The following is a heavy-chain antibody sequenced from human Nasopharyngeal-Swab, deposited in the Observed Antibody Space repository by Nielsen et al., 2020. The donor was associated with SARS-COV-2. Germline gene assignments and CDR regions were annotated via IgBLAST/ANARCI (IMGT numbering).Heavy chain of an antibody. CDR1: GGTFSSYA. CDR2: INPNSGGT. D-gene: IGHD2-15*01. V-gene: IGHV1-2*04. Sequence: ASVKVSCKASGGTFSSYAISWVRQAPGQGLEWMGWINPNSGGTNYAQKFQGWVTMTRDTSISTAYMELSRLRSDDTAVYYCARSEGYCSGGSCLGGYGMDVWGQGTTVTVSS. J-gene: IGHJ6*02. CDR3: ARSEGYCSGGSCLGGYGMDV.